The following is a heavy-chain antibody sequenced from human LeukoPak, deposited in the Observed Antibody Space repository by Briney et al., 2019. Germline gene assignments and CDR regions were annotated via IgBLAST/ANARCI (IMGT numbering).Heavy chain of an antibody. CDR3: ARDQRGSYYGFFDY. J-gene: IGHJ4*02. D-gene: IGHD1-26*01. CDR2: IHSGGST. CDR1: GFTVSTNY. V-gene: IGHV3-66*01. Sequence: GGSPRLSCAASGFTVSTNYMSWVRQAPGKGLEWVSIIHSGGSTYYADSVKGRFTFSRDNAKNSLYLQMNSLRAEDTAVYYCARDQRGSYYGFFDYWGQGTLVTVSS.